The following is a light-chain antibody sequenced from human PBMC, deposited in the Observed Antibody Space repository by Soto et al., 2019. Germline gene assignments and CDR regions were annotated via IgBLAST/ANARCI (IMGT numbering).Light chain of an antibody. CDR2: AAS. CDR1: QGIRDD. Sequence: DIQMTQSPSSLSASVGDRVTITCRASQGIRDDVGWYQQRPGKAPKRLIYAASTLQSGVPSRFSGSGSGTEFTRTISSLQPEDFATYYCLQHNSYPLTFGGGTKVEIK. V-gene: IGKV1-17*01. J-gene: IGKJ4*01. CDR3: LQHNSYPLT.